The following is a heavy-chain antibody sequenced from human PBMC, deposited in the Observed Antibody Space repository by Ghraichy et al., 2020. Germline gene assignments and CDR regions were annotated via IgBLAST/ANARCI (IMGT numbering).Heavy chain of an antibody. V-gene: IGHV2-26*01. Sequence: SGPTLVKPTETLTLTCTVSGFSLSNARMGVSWIRQPPGKALEWLAHIVSTDEKSYSTSLKSRLTISKDTSKSQVVLTMTNMYPTDTATYYCARSPISPYYFYYYGLDVWGPGTTVTVSS. CDR2: IVSTDEK. D-gene: IGHD5-24*01. J-gene: IGHJ6*02. CDR3: ARSPISPYYFYYYGLDV. CDR1: GFSLSNARMG.